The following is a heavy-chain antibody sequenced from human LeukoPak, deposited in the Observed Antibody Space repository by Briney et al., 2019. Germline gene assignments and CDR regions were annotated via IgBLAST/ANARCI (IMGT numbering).Heavy chain of an antibody. CDR2: IWYDGSNK. J-gene: IGHJ6*03. CDR1: GFTFSSYG. D-gene: IGHD1-1*01. V-gene: IGHV3-33*06. CDR3: AKDRGTLYYYYYMDV. Sequence: GGSLRLSCAASGFTFSSYGMHWVRQAPGKGLEWVAVIWYDGSNKYYADSVKGRFTISRDNYKNTLYLQMNSVRAEDTAVYYCAKDRGTLYYYYYMDVWGKGTTVTVSS.